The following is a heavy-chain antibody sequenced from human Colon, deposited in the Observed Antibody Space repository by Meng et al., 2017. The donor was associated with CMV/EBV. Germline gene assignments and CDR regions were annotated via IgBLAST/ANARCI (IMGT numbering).Heavy chain of an antibody. CDR3: ARMALHWYFDL. D-gene: IGHD5-24*01. J-gene: IGHJ2*01. CDR1: GDSISSRSYY. V-gene: IGHV4-39*07. CDR2: IYYTGND. Sequence: QLPAPGPGLVKPSETLSLTCTVSGDSISSRSYYWGWIRQPPGKGLEWIASIYYTGNDYHNPSLKSRVTISIDTSNNQFSLRLTSVTAADTAVYYCARMALHWYFDLWGRGTLVTVSS.